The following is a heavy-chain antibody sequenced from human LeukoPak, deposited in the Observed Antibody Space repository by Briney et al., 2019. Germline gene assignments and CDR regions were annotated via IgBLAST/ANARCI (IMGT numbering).Heavy chain of an antibody. CDR1: GGSISSGGYY. CDR3: ARTLGWASSRYPFDG. Sequence: PSQTLSLTCTVSGGSISSGGYYWSWIRQHPGKGLEWIGYIYYSGSTYYNPSLKSRVTISVDTSKNQFSLKVNSVTAADTAVYYCARTLGWASSRYPFDGWGQGTLVTVSS. J-gene: IGHJ4*02. V-gene: IGHV4-31*03. CDR2: IYYSGST. D-gene: IGHD3-16*02.